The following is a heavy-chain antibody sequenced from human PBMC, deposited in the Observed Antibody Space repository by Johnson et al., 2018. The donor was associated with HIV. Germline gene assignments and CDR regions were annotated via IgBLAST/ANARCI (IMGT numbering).Heavy chain of an antibody. J-gene: IGHJ3*02. D-gene: IGHD3-22*01. CDR1: GFTVTSNY. Sequence: VKLVESGGGLIQPGGSLRLSCAASGFTVTSNYMSWVRQAPGKGLEWVSVIYSGGSTYYADSVKGRFTISRDNSKNTLYLQMNSLRAEDTAVYYCAKDITMIRAGAFDIWGQGTMVTVSS. CDR2: IYSGGST. V-gene: IGHV3-53*01. CDR3: AKDITMIRAGAFDI.